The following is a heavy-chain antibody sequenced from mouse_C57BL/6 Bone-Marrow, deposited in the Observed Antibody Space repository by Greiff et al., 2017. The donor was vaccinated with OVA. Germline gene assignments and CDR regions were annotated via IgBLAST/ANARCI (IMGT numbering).Heavy chain of an antibody. CDR3: ARGGYDYEGIDY. D-gene: IGHD2-4*01. J-gene: IGHJ2*01. CDR1: GYTFTSYW. CDR2: IDPSDSYT. Sequence: VQLQQPGAELVKPGASVKMSCKASGYTFTSYWITWVKQRPGQGLEWIGEIDPSDSYTNYNQKFKGKSTLTVDKSSSTAYMQLSSLTSEDSAVYYCARGGYDYEGIDYWGQGTTLTVSS. V-gene: IGHV1-69*01.